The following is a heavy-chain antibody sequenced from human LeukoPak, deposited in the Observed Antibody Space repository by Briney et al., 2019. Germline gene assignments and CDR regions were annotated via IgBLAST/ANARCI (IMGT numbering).Heavy chain of an antibody. Sequence: KPSETLSLTCTVSGGSISSSSYYWGWIRQPPGKGLEWIGNIFYSGSTYYNPSLKSRVTISVDTSKNQFSLKLSSVTAADTAVYYCARFYNPYFDFWGQGTLVTVSS. CDR1: GGSISSSSYY. CDR3: ARFYNPYFDF. V-gene: IGHV4-39*01. CDR2: IFYSGST. J-gene: IGHJ4*02. D-gene: IGHD1-1*01.